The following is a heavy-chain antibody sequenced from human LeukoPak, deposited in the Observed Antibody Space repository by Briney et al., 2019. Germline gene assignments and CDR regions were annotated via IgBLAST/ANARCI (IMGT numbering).Heavy chain of an antibody. CDR1: GFTFSNFP. CDR3: AKIRTGYYDSSGFYYGMDV. J-gene: IGHJ6*02. Sequence: GGSLRLSCAASGFTFSNFPMTWVRQAPGKGLEAFSSISGSGGDTYYKDSVKGRFTISRDNSKNTLYLQMNSLRAEDTAVYYCAKIRTGYYDSSGFYYGMDVWGQGTTVTVSS. D-gene: IGHD3-22*01. CDR2: ISGSGGDT. V-gene: IGHV3-23*01.